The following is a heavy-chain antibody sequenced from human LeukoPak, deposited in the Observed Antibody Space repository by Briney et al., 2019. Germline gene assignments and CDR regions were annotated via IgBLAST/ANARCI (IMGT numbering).Heavy chain of an antibody. CDR2: ISWDGGST. CDR3: AKEISAYDILTGYVDY. V-gene: IGHV3-43D*03. J-gene: IGHJ4*02. Sequence: PGGSLRLSCAASGFTFDDYAMHWVRQAPVKGLEWVSLISWDGGSTYYADSVKGRFTISRDNSKNSLYLQMNSLRAEDTALFFCAKEISAYDILTGYVDYWGQGTLVTVSS. D-gene: IGHD3-9*01. CDR1: GFTFDDYA.